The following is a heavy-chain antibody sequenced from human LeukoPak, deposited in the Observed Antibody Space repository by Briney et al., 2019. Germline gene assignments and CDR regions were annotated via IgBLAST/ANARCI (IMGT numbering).Heavy chain of an antibody. CDR2: ISAGGETT. Sequence: GGSLRLSCAASRFSFSTFPMGWVRQAPGRGLEWVSGISAGGETTFYADSVRGRLTISRDNSKNTLYLQMNSLSAEDTAVYYCAKSLLTTATGTGRAFDIWGQGTMVTVSS. CDR3: AKSLLTTATGTGRAFDI. V-gene: IGHV3-23*01. D-gene: IGHD4-11*01. CDR1: RFSFSTFP. J-gene: IGHJ3*02.